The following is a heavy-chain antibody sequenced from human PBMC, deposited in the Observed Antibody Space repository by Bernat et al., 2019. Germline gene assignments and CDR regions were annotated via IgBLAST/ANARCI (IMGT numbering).Heavy chain of an antibody. CDR2: TYYRSKWYN. D-gene: IGHD7-27*01. V-gene: IGHV6-1*01. J-gene: IGHJ3*02. CDR3: AREKSDRTGDYALDI. Sequence: QVHLPQSGPGLVKPSQTLSLTCAISGDSVSNNSAAWNWIRQSPSRGLEWLGRTYYRSKWYNDYAVSVKSRLTITPDTSNNLFSLQLNSVTPEDTGMYDCAREKSDRTGDYALDIWGEGTMITVSS. CDR1: GDSVSNNSAA.